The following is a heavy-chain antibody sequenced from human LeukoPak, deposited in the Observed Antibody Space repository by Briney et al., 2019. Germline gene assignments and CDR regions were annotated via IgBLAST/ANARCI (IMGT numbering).Heavy chain of an antibody. CDR3: ASRVPSGFHKHYYGMDV. V-gene: IGHV1-69*13. CDR1: GGTFSSYA. CDR2: IIPIFGTA. J-gene: IGHJ6*02. Sequence: ASVKVSCKASGGTFSSYAISWVRQAPGQGLEWVGGIIPIFGTANYAQKFQGRVTITADESTSTAYMELSSLRSEDTAVYYCASRVPSGFHKHYYGMDVWGQGTTVTVSS. D-gene: IGHD3-10*01.